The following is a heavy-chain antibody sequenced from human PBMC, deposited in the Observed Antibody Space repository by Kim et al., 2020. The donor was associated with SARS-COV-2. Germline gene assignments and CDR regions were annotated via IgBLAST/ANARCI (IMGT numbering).Heavy chain of an antibody. J-gene: IGHJ3*02. D-gene: IGHD2-21*01. V-gene: IGHV3-21*01. CDR3: ARDRKMDQPYCGGDCPDAFDI. CDR1: GFTFSSYS. Sequence: GGSLRLSCAASGFTFSSYSMNWVRQAPGKGLEWVSSISSSSSYIYYADSVKGRFTISRDNAKNSLYLQMNSLRAEDTAVYYCARDRKMDQPYCGGDCPDAFDIWGQGTMVTVSS. CDR2: ISSSSSYI.